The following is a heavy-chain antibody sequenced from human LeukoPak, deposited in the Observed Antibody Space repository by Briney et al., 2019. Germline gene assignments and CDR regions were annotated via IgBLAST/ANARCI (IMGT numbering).Heavy chain of an antibody. CDR3: AREDCSGGSCHFDY. Sequence: GGSLRLSCAASGFTFSSYEMNWVRQAPGKGLEWVSFISSSGSTIYYADSVKGRFTNSRDNAKNSLYLQMNSLRAEDTAVYYCAREDCSGGSCHFDYWGQGTLVTVSS. V-gene: IGHV3-48*03. J-gene: IGHJ4*02. CDR1: GFTFSSYE. CDR2: ISSSGSTI. D-gene: IGHD2-15*01.